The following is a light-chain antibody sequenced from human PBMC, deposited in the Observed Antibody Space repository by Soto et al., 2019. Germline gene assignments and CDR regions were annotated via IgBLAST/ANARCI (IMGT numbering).Light chain of an antibody. Sequence: QYALTQPPSASGSPGQSVTISCTGTSSDVGGHNYVSWYQQHPGKAPKLMIYEVSERPSGVPDRFSGSKSGNTASLTVSGLQTEDEADYYCTSYAGSNNLVFGGGTKLTVL. CDR1: SSDVGGHNY. CDR3: TSYAGSNNLV. J-gene: IGLJ2*01. V-gene: IGLV2-8*01. CDR2: EVS.